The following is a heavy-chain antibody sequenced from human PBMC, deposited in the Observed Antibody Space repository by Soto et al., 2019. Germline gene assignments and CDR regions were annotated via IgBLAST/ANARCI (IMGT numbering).Heavy chain of an antibody. CDR2: INHSGST. CDR1: GGSFSGYY. D-gene: IGHD3-22*01. Sequence: SETLSLTCAVYGGSFSGYYWSWIRQPPGKGLEWIGEINHSGSTNYNPSLKSRVTISVDTSKNQFSLKLSSVTAADTAVYYCARGRGRYYYDSSGYNWFDHWGQGTLVTVSS. J-gene: IGHJ5*02. V-gene: IGHV4-34*01. CDR3: ARGRGRYYYDSSGYNWFDH.